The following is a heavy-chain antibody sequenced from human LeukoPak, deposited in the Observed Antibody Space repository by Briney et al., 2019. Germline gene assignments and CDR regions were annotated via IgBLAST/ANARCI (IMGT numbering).Heavy chain of an antibody. CDR1: GYSFTGYW. Sequence: GESLKISCKSDGYSFTGYWIGWVRQMPGKGLEWMGIIYPGESDTRYSPSFQGQVTISADKSIRTAYLQWSSLTASDTAIYYCARRVVSSGWEDYWGEGTLVTVSS. D-gene: IGHD6-19*01. CDR2: IYPGESDT. J-gene: IGHJ4*02. V-gene: IGHV5-51*01. CDR3: ARRVVSSGWEDY.